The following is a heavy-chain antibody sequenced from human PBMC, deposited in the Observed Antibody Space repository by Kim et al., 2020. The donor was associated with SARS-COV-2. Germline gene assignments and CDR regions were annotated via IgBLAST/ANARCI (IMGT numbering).Heavy chain of an antibody. Sequence: GESLKISCKGSGYSFTSYWIGWVRQMPGKGLEWMGIIYPGDSDTRYSPSFQGQVTISADKSISTAYLQWSSLKASDTAMYYCARRMIAVAGSDHRRYAFDIWGQGTMVTVSS. D-gene: IGHD6-19*01. CDR3: ARRMIAVAGSDHRRYAFDI. J-gene: IGHJ3*02. CDR1: GYSFTSYW. CDR2: IYPGDSDT. V-gene: IGHV5-51*01.